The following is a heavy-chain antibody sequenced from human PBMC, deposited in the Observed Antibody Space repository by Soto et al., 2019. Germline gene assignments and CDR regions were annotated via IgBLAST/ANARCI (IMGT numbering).Heavy chain of an antibody. J-gene: IGHJ5*02. CDR2: VNPNTGVT. Sequence: GASVKVSCKASGYTFTAFYMNWVRQAPGQGLEWMGWVNPNTGVTKCAQKFQGRVTMTRDTSINTAYMELSGLTSDDTAVYYCTTLRLDPWGQGTLLTVSS. CDR1: GYTFTAFY. CDR3: TTLRLDP. D-gene: IGHD3-9*01. V-gene: IGHV1-2*02.